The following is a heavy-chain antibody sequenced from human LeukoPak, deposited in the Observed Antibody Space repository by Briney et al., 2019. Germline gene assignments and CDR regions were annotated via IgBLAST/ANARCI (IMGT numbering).Heavy chain of an antibody. CDR1: GFTFSSYW. D-gene: IGHD5-12*01. Sequence: GGSLRLSCAASGFTFSSYWMSWVRQAPGKGLEWVANIKQDGSEKYYVDSVKGRFTISRDNAKKPLYLQMNSLRVEDTAVYYCATDGSPFESWGQGTLVTVSS. CDR3: ATDGSPFES. CDR2: IKQDGSEK. J-gene: IGHJ4*02. V-gene: IGHV3-7*01.